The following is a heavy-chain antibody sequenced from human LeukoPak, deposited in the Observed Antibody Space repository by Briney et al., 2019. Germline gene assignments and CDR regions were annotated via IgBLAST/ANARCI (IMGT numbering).Heavy chain of an antibody. Sequence: SETLSLTCTVSGVSISSSNSYWGWIRQPPGKGLEWIGSIYHSGSTYYNPSLKSRVTISVDTSKNQFSLKLSSVTAADTAVYYCASLGWSGRAGYYYYYMDVWGKGTTVTVSS. V-gene: IGHV4-39*07. CDR1: GVSISSSNSY. J-gene: IGHJ6*03. CDR3: ASLGWSGRAGYYYYYMDV. D-gene: IGHD3-3*01. CDR2: IYHSGST.